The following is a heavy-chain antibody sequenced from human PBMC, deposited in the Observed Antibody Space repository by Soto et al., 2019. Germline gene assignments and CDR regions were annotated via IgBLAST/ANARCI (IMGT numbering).Heavy chain of an antibody. V-gene: IGHV3-13*01. Sequence: GGSLRLSCAASGFNFISYDIHWFRQATGKGLEWVSGIGTAGDTYYPGAVEGRFIMSRENAENSVYLEMNSLRPGDTAVYYCARGVLGPGDYYYGMDVWGQGTTVTVSS. CDR3: ARGVLGPGDYYYGMDV. CDR1: GFNFISYD. J-gene: IGHJ6*02. CDR2: IGTAGDT. D-gene: IGHD2-8*02.